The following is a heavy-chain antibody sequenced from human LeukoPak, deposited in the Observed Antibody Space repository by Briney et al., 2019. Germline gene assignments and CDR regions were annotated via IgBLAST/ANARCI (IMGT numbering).Heavy chain of an antibody. Sequence: TASETLSLTCAVYGGSFSGYYWSWIRQPPGKGLEWIGEINHSGSANYNPSLKSQVTISVDTSKNQFSLKLSSVTAADTAVYYCARGRNDSYYFDYWGQGTLVTVSS. V-gene: IGHV4-34*01. CDR3: ARGRNDSYYFDY. CDR1: GGSFSGYY. CDR2: INHSGSA. D-gene: IGHD2-21*01. J-gene: IGHJ4*02.